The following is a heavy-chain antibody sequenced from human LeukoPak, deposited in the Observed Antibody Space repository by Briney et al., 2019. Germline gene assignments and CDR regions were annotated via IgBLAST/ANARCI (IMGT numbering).Heavy chain of an antibody. V-gene: IGHV3-33*01. CDR3: ARDSDNSGYYYSTSFDY. D-gene: IGHD3-22*01. CDR1: GFTFSSYG. J-gene: IGHJ4*02. Sequence: GRSLRLSCAASGFTFSSYGMHWVRQAPGKGLEWVAVVWYDGRYKYYADSVKGRFTISRDNLKNTLYLQMNSLRAEDTAVYYCARDSDNSGYYYSTSFDYWGQGTLVTVSP. CDR2: VWYDGRYK.